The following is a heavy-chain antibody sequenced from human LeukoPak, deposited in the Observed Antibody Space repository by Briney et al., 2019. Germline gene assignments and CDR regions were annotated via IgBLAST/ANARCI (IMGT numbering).Heavy chain of an antibody. V-gene: IGHV3-23*01. Sequence: GGSLRLSCAASGFTFSSYAMTWVRQAPGKGLEWVSTISGIGSSTNHADSVKGRFTISRDNSRNTLCLQMNSLRAEDTAVYYCAKDQRYSGYDSYYYYYGMDVWGQGTTVTVSS. CDR3: AKDQRYSGYDSYYYYYGMDV. CDR2: ISGIGSST. CDR1: GFTFSSYA. D-gene: IGHD5-12*01. J-gene: IGHJ6*02.